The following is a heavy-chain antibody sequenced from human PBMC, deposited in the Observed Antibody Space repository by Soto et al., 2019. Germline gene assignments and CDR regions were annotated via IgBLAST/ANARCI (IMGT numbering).Heavy chain of an antibody. V-gene: IGHV1-69*01. Sequence: QVQLVQSGAEVKKPGSSVKVSCKASGGTFSSYAISWVRQAPGQGLEWMGGIIPIFGTANYAQKFQGRVTITADESTSTAYMELSSLRSEDTAVYYCAREALFVNRTYYDILTGSYYYYYGMDVWGQGTTVTVSS. CDR1: GGTFSSYA. D-gene: IGHD3-9*01. J-gene: IGHJ6*02. CDR2: IIPIFGTA. CDR3: AREALFVNRTYYDILTGSYYYYYGMDV.